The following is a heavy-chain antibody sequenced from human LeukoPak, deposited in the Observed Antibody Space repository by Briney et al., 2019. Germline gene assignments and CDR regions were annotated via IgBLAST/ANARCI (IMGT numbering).Heavy chain of an antibody. Sequence: PSETLSHTCTVSGGSISSYYWSWIRQPAGKGLEWIGRIYTSGSTNYNPSLKSRVTMSVDTSKNQFSLKLSSVTAADTAVYYCAREPLPYCSGGSCYESAIDYWGQGTLVTVSS. CDR2: IYTSGST. V-gene: IGHV4-4*07. CDR3: AREPLPYCSGGSCYESAIDY. J-gene: IGHJ4*02. CDR1: GGSISSYY. D-gene: IGHD2-15*01.